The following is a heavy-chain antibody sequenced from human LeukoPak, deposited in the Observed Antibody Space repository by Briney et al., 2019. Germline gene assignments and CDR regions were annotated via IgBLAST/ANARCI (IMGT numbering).Heavy chain of an antibody. Sequence: LAGGSLRLSCAASGFTVSSNYMSWVRQAPGKGLEWVSVIYSGGSTYYADSVKGRFTISRDNSKNTLYLQMSSLRAEDTAVYYCARDTYDSSGYYPNYWGQGTLVTVSS. CDR3: ARDTYDSSGYYPNY. CDR1: GFTVSSNY. J-gene: IGHJ4*02. CDR2: IYSGGST. V-gene: IGHV3-66*01. D-gene: IGHD3-22*01.